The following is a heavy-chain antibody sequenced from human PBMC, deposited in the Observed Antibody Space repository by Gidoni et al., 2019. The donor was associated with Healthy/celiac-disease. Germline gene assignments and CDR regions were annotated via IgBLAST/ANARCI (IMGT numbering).Heavy chain of an antibody. J-gene: IGHJ6*02. V-gene: IGHV3-7*01. D-gene: IGHD2-21*02. Sequence: EVQLQEAGEGVVQPRGSLRTNCAANGFTVSSYWMSWVRQAPGTGLAWVANIKQDGSKKYYVDPVKGRFTISRYTANNSLYLQMNSLRAEDTAVYYCARKSVVTGYGIAVWGQGTTVTVSS. CDR1: GFTVSSYW. CDR2: IKQDGSKK. CDR3: ARKSVVTGYGIAV.